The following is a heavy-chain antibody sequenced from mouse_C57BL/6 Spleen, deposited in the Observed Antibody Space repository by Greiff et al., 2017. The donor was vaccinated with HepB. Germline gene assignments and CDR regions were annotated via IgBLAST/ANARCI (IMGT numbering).Heavy chain of an antibody. V-gene: IGHV2-9-1*01. D-gene: IGHD1-1*01. CDR2: IWTGGGT. CDR3: ARNGDGSSPNAMDY. Sequence: VKLVESGPGLVAPSQSLSITCTVSGFSLTSYAISWVRQPPGKGLEWLGVIWTGGGTNYNSALKSRLSISKDNSKSQVFLKMNSLQTDDTARYYCARNGDGSSPNAMDYWGQGTSVTVSS. CDR1: GFSLTSYA. J-gene: IGHJ4*01.